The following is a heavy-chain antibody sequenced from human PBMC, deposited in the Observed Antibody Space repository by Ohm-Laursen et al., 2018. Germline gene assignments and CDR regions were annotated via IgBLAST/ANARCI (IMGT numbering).Heavy chain of an antibody. Sequence: TLSLTCTVSGGSISSYYWSWIRQPPGKGLEWIGYIYYSGSTNYNPSLKSRVTISVDTSKNHFSLKLTSVTAADTAVYYCAKAARPYYYGMDVWGQGTTVTVSS. CDR3: AKAARPYYYGMDV. V-gene: IGHV4-59*08. J-gene: IGHJ6*02. D-gene: IGHD6-6*01. CDR2: IYYSGST. CDR1: GGSISSYY.